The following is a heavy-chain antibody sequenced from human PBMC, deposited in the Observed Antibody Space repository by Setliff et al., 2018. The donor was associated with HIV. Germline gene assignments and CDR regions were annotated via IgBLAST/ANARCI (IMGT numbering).Heavy chain of an antibody. CDR2: IFTSGST. J-gene: IGHJ4*02. D-gene: IGHD1-26*01. CDR1: GVSMSSHY. V-gene: IGHV4-4*07. Sequence: SETLSLTCNVSGVSMSSHYWSWIRQPAGEGLEWIGHIFTSGSTNYNPSLKSRVSISLDTSKNQFSLKLSSVTAADTAMYYCARGRGSYWGQGTLVTVSS. CDR3: ARGRGSY.